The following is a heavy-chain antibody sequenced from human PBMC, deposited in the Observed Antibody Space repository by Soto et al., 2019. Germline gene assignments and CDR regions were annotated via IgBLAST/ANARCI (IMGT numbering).Heavy chain of an antibody. V-gene: IGHV4-39*01. CDR3: ARLLVRGVIIIPSYFDY. Sequence: SESLSLTCTVSGGSISSSSYYWGWIRQPPGKGLEWIGSIYYSGSTYYNPSLKSRVTISVDTSKNQFSLKLSSVTAADTAVYFCARLLVRGVIIIPSYFDYWGQGTLVTVSS. J-gene: IGHJ4*02. CDR2: IYYSGST. D-gene: IGHD3-10*01. CDR1: GGSISSSSYY.